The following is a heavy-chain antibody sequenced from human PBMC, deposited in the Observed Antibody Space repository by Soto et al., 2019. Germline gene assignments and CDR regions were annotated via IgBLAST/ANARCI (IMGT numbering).Heavy chain of an antibody. D-gene: IGHD3-3*01. CDR3: ARDLGKRSGYSGMDV. CDR1: GGSISSGGYY. Sequence: SETLSLTCTVSGGSISSGGYYWSWIRQHPGKGLEWIGYIYYSGSTYYNPSLKSRVTISVDTSKNQFSLKLSSVTAADTSVYYCARDLGKRSGYSGMDVWGQGTTVTVSS. CDR2: IYYSGST. V-gene: IGHV4-31*03. J-gene: IGHJ6*02.